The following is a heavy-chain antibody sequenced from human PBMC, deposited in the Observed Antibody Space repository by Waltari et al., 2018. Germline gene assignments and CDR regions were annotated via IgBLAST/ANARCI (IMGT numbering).Heavy chain of an antibody. D-gene: IGHD5-18*01. CDR1: GYTFTDYY. CDR3: ARDPAGYGGRAGFDY. Sequence: QVQLVQSGAEVKKPGASVKVSCKASGYTFTDYYLNWVRQGPGEGVEWMGRINPNNGVTNYAQEFQGRVTMTIDTSISTAYMELSRLRSDDTAGFYCARDPAGYGGRAGFDYWGQGTLVSVSS. CDR2: INPNNGVT. J-gene: IGHJ4*02. V-gene: IGHV1-2*06.